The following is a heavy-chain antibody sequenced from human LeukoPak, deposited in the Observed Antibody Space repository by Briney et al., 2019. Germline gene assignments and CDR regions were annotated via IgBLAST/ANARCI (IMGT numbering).Heavy chain of an antibody. D-gene: IGHD3-22*01. CDR3: ARVYYDSSGYYYTFDY. CDR1: GFTFNNYA. CDR2: ISGSGGST. Sequence: GGSLRLSCAASGFTFNNYAMNWVRQAPGKGLELVSAISGSGGSTHYADSVKGRFTISRDISKNTLYLQMNSLRAEDTAVYYCARVYYDSSGYYYTFDYWGQGTLVSVSS. V-gene: IGHV3-23*01. J-gene: IGHJ4*02.